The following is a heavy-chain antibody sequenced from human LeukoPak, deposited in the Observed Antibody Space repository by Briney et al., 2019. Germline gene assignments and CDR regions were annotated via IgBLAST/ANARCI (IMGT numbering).Heavy chain of an antibody. D-gene: IGHD3-22*01. V-gene: IGHV3-23*01. CDR2: ISGSGGST. CDR1: GFTVSNDY. J-gene: IGHJ4*02. Sequence: GGSLRLSCAASGFTVSNDYMSWVRQAPGKGLEWVSAISGSGGSTYYADSVKGRFTISRDNSKNTLYLQMNSLRDEDTAVYYCARGTYYYDSSGYRDYWGQGTLVTVSS. CDR3: ARGTYYYDSSGYRDY.